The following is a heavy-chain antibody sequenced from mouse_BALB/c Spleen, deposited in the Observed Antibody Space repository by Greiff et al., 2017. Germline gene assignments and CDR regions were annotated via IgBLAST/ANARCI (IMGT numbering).Heavy chain of an antibody. CDR3: ARTHDGYGAMDY. J-gene: IGHJ4*01. CDR2: IYPGDGDT. CDR1: GYAFSSYW. Sequence: QVQLKQSGAELVRPGSSVKISCKASGYAFSSYWMNWVKQRPGQGLEWIGQIYPGDGDTNYNGKFKGKATLTADKSSSTAYMQLSSLTSEDSAVYFCARTHDGYGAMDYWGQGTSVTVSS. V-gene: IGHV1-80*01. D-gene: IGHD2-3*01.